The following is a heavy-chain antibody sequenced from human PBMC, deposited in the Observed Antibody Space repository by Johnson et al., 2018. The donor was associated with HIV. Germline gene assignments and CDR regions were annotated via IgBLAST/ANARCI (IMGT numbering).Heavy chain of an antibody. CDR1: GFTFSCYV. CDR3: AKGSWALWSP. D-gene: IGHD1-26*01. J-gene: IGHJ3*01. Sequence: VQLVESGGGVVQPGRSLRLSCAASGFTFSCYVTHWVRQAPGKGLEWVAVISYDGSEKYYVDSVKGRFAISRDNSKNTLYLQMNSLRAEDTAVYYCAKGSWALWSPWGQGTMVAVSS. V-gene: IGHV3-30*09. CDR2: ISYDGSEK.